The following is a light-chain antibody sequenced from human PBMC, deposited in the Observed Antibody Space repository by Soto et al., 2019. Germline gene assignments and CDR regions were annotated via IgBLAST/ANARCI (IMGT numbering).Light chain of an antibody. CDR1: QSVSANY. Sequence: ETVLTQSPGTLSVSPGETVTLSCRASQSVSANYLAWYQHKPGQAPRLLIYDASRSATGTPDRFSGSGSGTDFSLTIRRLEPEDFAVYYCHQYSTSRQVTFGGGTKLEIK. J-gene: IGKJ4*01. V-gene: IGKV3-20*01. CDR3: HQYSTSRQVT. CDR2: DAS.